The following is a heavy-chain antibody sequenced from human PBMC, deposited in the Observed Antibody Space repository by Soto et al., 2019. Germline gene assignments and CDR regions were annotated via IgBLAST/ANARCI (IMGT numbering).Heavy chain of an antibody. J-gene: IGHJ4*02. CDR1: GVTFSTYA. CDR3: AKKSSGNSYFYFDY. D-gene: IGHD1-26*01. CDR2: LTDSGGST. V-gene: IGHV3-23*01. Sequence: GGALRPSCAAPGVTFSTYATSWVRPAPGKGLEWVSALTDSGGSTYYADSVKGRFTISRDNSKNTLYLQMNSLRAEDTAVYYCAKKSSGNSYFYFDYWGQGALVTV.